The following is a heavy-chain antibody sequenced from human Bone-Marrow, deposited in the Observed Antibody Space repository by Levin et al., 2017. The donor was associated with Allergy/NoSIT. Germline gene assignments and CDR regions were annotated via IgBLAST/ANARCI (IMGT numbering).Heavy chain of an antibody. D-gene: IGHD4/OR15-4a*01. CDR2: IYYSGTT. Sequence: KPSETLSLTCTVSGGFISSGGYYWGWIRQPPGKGLEWIATIYYSGTTYYNPSLQSRVIISVDTSKNQFSLKLNSVTAADTAVYYCARHDYESGVNWFDPWGQGTLVTVSS. CDR3: ARHDYESGVNWFDP. J-gene: IGHJ5*02. CDR1: GGFISSGGYY. V-gene: IGHV4-39*01.